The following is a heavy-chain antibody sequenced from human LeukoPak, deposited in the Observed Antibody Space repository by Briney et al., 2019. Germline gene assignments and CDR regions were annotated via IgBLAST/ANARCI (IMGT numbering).Heavy chain of an antibody. Sequence: GGSLRLSCTASGFTFDSYAMSWFRQAPGKGLEWVSSISGGSEDTYYADSVKGRFTISRDNSKSKLYLQMNSLRAEDTAVYYCARTIAQYSNSWLYFYYGLDVWGQGTTVTVSS. CDR3: ARTIAQYSNSWLYFYYGLDV. D-gene: IGHD6-13*01. CDR2: ISGGSEDT. CDR1: GFTFDSYA. J-gene: IGHJ6*02. V-gene: IGHV3-23*01.